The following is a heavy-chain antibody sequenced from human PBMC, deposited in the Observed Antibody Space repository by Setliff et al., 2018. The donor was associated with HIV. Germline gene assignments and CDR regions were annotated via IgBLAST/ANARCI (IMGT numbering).Heavy chain of an antibody. J-gene: IGHJ5*02. Sequence: SETLSLTCAVYGGSFSGYYWSWIRQPPGKGLEWIGEINHSGSTNYNPSLKSRVTMSIDTSQNQFSLKLTSVTATDTAVYYCARHRYSSSINWFDPWGQGTQVTVSS. D-gene: IGHD6-13*01. V-gene: IGHV4-34*01. CDR3: ARHRYSSSINWFDP. CDR1: GGSFSGYY. CDR2: INHSGST.